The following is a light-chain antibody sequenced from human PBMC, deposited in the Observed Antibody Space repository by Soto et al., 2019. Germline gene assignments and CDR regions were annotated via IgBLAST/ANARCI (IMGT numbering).Light chain of an antibody. CDR3: QQYYSSWT. V-gene: IGKV1-5*01. J-gene: IGKJ1*01. CDR1: QSVGYW. Sequence: IQMTQSPSTLSASVGDRGTITCRASQSVGYWLAWYQRKPGKAPQFLVYDASNLHDGVPSRFSGSGSGTEFTLTISGLQPDDFASYYCQQYYSSWTFGQGTKVDIK. CDR2: DAS.